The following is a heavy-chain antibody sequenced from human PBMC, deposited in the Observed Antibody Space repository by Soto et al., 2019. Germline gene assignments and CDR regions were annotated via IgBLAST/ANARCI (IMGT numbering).Heavy chain of an antibody. J-gene: IGHJ3*02. V-gene: IGHV4-34*01. CDR2: INHAGST. Sequence: SLTCAIYSGSFSVYYWNWFRQSPGKGLEWIGEINHAGSTNYNPSLKSRVTISVDASKNQFSLKLSSVTAADTAVYFCARDSTRRGACDIWGQGTMVTVSS. CDR1: SGSFSVYY. CDR3: ARDSTRRGACDI. D-gene: IGHD2-2*01.